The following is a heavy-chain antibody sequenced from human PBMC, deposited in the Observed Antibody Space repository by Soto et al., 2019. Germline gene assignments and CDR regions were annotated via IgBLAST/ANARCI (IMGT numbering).Heavy chain of an antibody. CDR3: AKVAQGYPLMSDYGMDV. Sequence: LRLSCAASGFPFSSYGMHWVRQAPGKGLEWVALISYDGDDQKYADSVKGRFTVSRDNSKKTVYLQMSSLRAEDTAVYYCAKVAQGYPLMSDYGMDVWGQGTTVTVSS. J-gene: IGHJ6*02. D-gene: IGHD2-8*01. V-gene: IGHV3-30*18. CDR2: ISYDGDDQ. CDR1: GFPFSSYG.